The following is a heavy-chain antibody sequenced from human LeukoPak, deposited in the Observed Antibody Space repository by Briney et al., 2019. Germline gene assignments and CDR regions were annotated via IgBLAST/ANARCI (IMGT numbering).Heavy chain of an antibody. CDR1: GGTFSSYA. D-gene: IGHD1-26*01. J-gene: IGHJ4*02. CDR2: IIPIFGTA. CDR3: ARALVGATEEGVFDY. V-gene: IGHV1-69*13. Sequence: ASVKVSCKASGGTFSSYAISWVRQAPGQGLEWMGGIIPIFGTANYAQKFQGRVTITADESTSTAYMELSSLRSEDTAVYYCARALVGATEEGVFDYWGQGTLVTVSS.